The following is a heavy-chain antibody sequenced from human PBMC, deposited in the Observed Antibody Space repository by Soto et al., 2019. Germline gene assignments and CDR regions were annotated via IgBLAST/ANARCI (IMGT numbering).Heavy chain of an antibody. CDR3: AKDASYYDILTGYPYYYYSGMDV. CDR1: GFTFSSYG. Sequence: GGSLRLSCAASGFTFSSYGMHWVRQAPGKGLEWVAVISYDGSNKYYADSVKGRFTISRDNSKNTLYLQMNSLRAGDTAVYYCAKDASYYDILTGYPYYYYSGMDVWGQGTTVTVSS. V-gene: IGHV3-30*18. D-gene: IGHD3-9*01. J-gene: IGHJ6*02. CDR2: ISYDGSNK.